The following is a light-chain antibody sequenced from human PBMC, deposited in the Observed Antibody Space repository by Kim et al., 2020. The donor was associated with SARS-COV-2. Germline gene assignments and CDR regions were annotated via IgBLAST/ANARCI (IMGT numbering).Light chain of an antibody. Sequence: GQTVTISCSGSTSNIGTNTVDWYQQLPGTAPKLLIYTNNERPSGVPDRFSGSKSGTSASLAISGLQSEDEAGYYCATWDDTLTGRVFGGGTQLTVL. J-gene: IGLJ3*02. CDR1: TSNIGTNT. CDR3: ATWDDTLTGRV. CDR2: TNN. V-gene: IGLV1-44*01.